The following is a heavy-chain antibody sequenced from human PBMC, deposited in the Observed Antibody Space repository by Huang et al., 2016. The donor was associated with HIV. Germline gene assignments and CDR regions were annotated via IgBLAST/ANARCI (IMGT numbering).Heavy chain of an antibody. CDR3: AREAIVGATGAFDI. CDR1: GFTFSSYA. CDR2: ISYDGSNK. J-gene: IGHJ3*02. V-gene: IGHV3-30-3*01. Sequence: QVQLVESGGGVVQPGRSLRLSCAASGFTFSSYAIHWVRQAPGKGLEWVAIISYDGSNKYYADSVKGRFTISRDNSKNTLYLQMNSLRAEDTAVYYCAREAIVGATGAFDIWGQGTMVTVSS. D-gene: IGHD1-26*01.